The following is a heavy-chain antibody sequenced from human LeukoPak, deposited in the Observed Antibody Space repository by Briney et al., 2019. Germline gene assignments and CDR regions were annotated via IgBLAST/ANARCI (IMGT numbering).Heavy chain of an antibody. V-gene: IGHV3-48*03. CDR3: ARETYGSGSYSYYYYFMDV. Sequence: GGSLRLSCAASGFTFSSYEMNWVRQAPGKGLEWISYISTRGSTIYYADSVKGRFTISRDNARNSLYLQMNSLRAEDTAVYYCARETYGSGSYSYYYYFMDVWGKGTTVTISS. D-gene: IGHD3-10*01. J-gene: IGHJ6*03. CDR2: ISTRGSTI. CDR1: GFTFSSYE.